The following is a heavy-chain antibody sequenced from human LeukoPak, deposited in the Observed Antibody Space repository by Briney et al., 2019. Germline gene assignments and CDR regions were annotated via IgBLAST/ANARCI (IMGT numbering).Heavy chain of an antibody. CDR2: IYHSGST. Sequence: SQTLSLTCTVSGGSISSGGYYWSWIRQPPGKGLEWIVYIYHSGSTYYNPSLKSRVTISVDTSKNQFSLKLSSVTAADTAVYYCARGPGAPGTVVTREYYFDYWGQGTLVTVSS. CDR1: GGSISSGGYY. J-gene: IGHJ4*02. CDR3: ARGPGAPGTVVTREYYFDY. D-gene: IGHD4-23*01. V-gene: IGHV4-30-2*01.